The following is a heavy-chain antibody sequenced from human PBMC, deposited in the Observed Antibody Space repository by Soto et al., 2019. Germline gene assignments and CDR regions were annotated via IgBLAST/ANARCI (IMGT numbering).Heavy chain of an antibody. Sequence: QVTLKESGPVLVKPTETLTLTCTVSGFSLRNARMGVSWIRQPPGKALEWLAHIFSNDEKSYSTSLKSRFTNAKDTSKSQVVLTMTNIDPVDTATYYCARIPESSGSYRLYYYGMDVWGQGTTVTVSS. CDR3: ARIPESSGSYRLYYYGMDV. J-gene: IGHJ6*02. V-gene: IGHV2-26*01. D-gene: IGHD1-26*01. CDR1: GFSLRNARMG. CDR2: IFSNDEK.